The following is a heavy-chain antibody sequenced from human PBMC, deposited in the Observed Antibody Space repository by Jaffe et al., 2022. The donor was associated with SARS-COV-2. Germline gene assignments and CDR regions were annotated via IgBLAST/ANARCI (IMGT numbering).Heavy chain of an antibody. Sequence: EVQLVESGGGLVKPGGSLRLSCAASGFTFSNAWMSWVRQAPGKGLEWVGRIKSKTDGGTTDYAAPVKGRFTISRDDSKNTLYLQMNSLKTEDTAVYYCTTVEQLVRGLNFDYWGQGTLVTVSS. CDR2: IKSKTDGGTT. V-gene: IGHV3-15*01. CDR3: TTVEQLVRGLNFDY. CDR1: GFTFSNAW. D-gene: IGHD6-6*01. J-gene: IGHJ4*02.